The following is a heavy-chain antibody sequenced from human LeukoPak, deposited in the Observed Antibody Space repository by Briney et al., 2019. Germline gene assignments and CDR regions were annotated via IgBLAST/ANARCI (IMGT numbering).Heavy chain of an antibody. V-gene: IGHV1-2*02. D-gene: IGHD3-10*01. CDR2: INPNSGGT. CDR1: GYTFTGYY. Sequence: ASVTVSCKASGYTFTGYYMHWVRQAPGQGLEWMGWINPNSGGTNYAQKFQGRVTMTRDTSISTAYMELSRLRSDDTAVYYCARDPQPYGSGSYYQPYPTYYFDYWGQGTLVTVSS. CDR3: ARDPQPYGSGSYYQPYPTYYFDY. J-gene: IGHJ4*02.